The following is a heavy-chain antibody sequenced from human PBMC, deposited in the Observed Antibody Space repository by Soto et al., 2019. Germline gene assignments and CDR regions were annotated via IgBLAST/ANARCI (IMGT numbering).Heavy chain of an antibody. CDR3: ARSHDYGDSEAYCYGMDV. J-gene: IGHJ6*02. CDR2: IIPIFGTA. CDR1: GGTFSSYA. V-gene: IGHV1-69*01. D-gene: IGHD4-17*01. Sequence: QVQLVQSGAEVKKPGSSVKVSCKASGGTFSSYAISWVRQAPGQGLEWMGGIIPIFGTANYAQKFQGRVKITADESTSTAYMELSSLRSEDTAVYYCARSHDYGDSEAYCYGMDVWGQGTTVTGSS.